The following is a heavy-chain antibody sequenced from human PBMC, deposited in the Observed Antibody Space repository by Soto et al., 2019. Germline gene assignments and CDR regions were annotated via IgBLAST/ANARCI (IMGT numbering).Heavy chain of an antibody. CDR1: GYTFTSYD. Sequence: QVQLVQSGAEVKKPGASVKVSCKASGYTFTSYDINWVRQATGQGLEWMGWMNPNSGNTGYAQKFQGRVTMTRNTSISTAYMELSSLRSEDTAVYYCARGRGYSSGWWHYYYYYGMDVWCQGTTVTVSS. V-gene: IGHV1-8*01. J-gene: IGHJ6*02. CDR2: MNPNSGNT. CDR3: ARGRGYSSGWWHYYYYYGMDV. D-gene: IGHD6-19*01.